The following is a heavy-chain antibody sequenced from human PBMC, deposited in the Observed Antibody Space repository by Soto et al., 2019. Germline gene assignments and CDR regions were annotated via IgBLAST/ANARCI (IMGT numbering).Heavy chain of an antibody. J-gene: IGHJ2*01. CDR1: GYTFTSYG. D-gene: IGHD4-17*01. Sequence: QVQLVQSGAEVKKPGASVKVSCKASGYTFTSYGISWVRQAPGQGLEWMGWISAYTGNTNYAQKLQVRVTMTTDTSTSTAYMELRSLRSDDTAVYYCARSTDYGDYQPRYWYFDLWGRVTLVTVSS. V-gene: IGHV1-18*01. CDR3: ARSTDYGDYQPRYWYFDL. CDR2: ISAYTGNT.